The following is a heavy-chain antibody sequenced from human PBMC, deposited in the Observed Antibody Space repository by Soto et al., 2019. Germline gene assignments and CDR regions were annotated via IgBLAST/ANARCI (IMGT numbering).Heavy chain of an antibody. D-gene: IGHD3-3*01. Sequence: PSETLSLTCNFSGGSVSSYYWTWIRQPPGKGLEWIGYIYNSGSANYNPSVKSRVTMSLDTSKNLLSLNLSSVTAADTAIYYCAGMSFRGFGEIIGNFYFYGMDVWGQGTTVTVSS. V-gene: IGHV4-59*02. CDR2: IYNSGSA. CDR1: GGSVSSYY. CDR3: AGMSFRGFGEIIGNFYFYGMDV. J-gene: IGHJ6*02.